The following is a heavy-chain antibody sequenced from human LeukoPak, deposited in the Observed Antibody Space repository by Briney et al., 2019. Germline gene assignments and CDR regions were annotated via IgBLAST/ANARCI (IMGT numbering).Heavy chain of an antibody. CDR2: MNPNSGNT. J-gene: IGHJ4*02. V-gene: IGHV1-8*03. Sequence: ASVKVSCKASGYTFTGYYMHWVRQATGQGLEWMGWMNPNSGNTGYAQKFQGRVTITRNTSISTAYMELSSLRSEDTAVYYCARGGSHYDFWSGYYFEGGPFDYWGQGTLVTVSS. CDR1: GYTFTGYY. CDR3: ARGGSHYDFWSGYYFEGGPFDY. D-gene: IGHD3-3*01.